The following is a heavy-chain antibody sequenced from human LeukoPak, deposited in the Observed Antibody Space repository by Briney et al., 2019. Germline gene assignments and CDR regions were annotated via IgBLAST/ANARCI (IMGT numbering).Heavy chain of an antibody. Sequence: GGSLRLSCAASGFTFNDYYMSWIRQAPGKGLEWLSYINIGGTNTHYADSVKGRFTIFRDNAKKSLYLEMNNLRAEDTAVYHCATDGAGFDTWGQGVLVTVSS. V-gene: IGHV3-11*01. J-gene: IGHJ5*02. CDR2: INIGGTNT. CDR3: ATDGAGFDT. CDR1: GFTFNDYY.